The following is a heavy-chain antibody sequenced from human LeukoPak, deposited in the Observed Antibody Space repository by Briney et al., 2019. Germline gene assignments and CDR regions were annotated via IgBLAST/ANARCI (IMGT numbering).Heavy chain of an antibody. J-gene: IGHJ3*01. CDR3: ARISSSNWYNERGAFDV. V-gene: IGHV4-59*01. Sequence: PSETLSLTCTVSGGSISSYYWNWIRQPPGKGLEWIGFVYYTGSTNYSPSLKSRVTISVDTSKNQFSLKLRSVTVADTAVYYCARISSSNWYNERGAFDVWGQGTMVTVSS. CDR1: GGSISSYY. CDR2: VYYTGST. D-gene: IGHD6-13*01.